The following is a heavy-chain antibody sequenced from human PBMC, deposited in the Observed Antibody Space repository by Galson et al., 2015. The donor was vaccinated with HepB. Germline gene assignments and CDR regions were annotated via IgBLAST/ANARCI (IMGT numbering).Heavy chain of an antibody. J-gene: IGHJ4*02. CDR1: GFTFSNYA. Sequence: SLRLSCAASGFTFSNYAMSWVRQAPGKGLEWVSVISGSGGSTYYADSVKGRFTISRDNAMTTLYLQMNSLRAEDTAIYYCAKEPYSILTGFYFYWGQGTLVTVSS. CDR3: AKEPYSILTGFYFY. D-gene: IGHD3-9*01. V-gene: IGHV3-23*01. CDR2: ISGSGGST.